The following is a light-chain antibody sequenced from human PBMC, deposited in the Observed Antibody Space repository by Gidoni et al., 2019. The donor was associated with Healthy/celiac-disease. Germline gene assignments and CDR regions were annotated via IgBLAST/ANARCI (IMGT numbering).Light chain of an antibody. CDR1: RSISTH. Sequence: DLHITQSPSALSASVGDRVTITCRASRSISTHLNWSQQKPGTAPKLLIYAASNLHSGVPSRFSGRGSGTDFTLTISSLQPEDFANYYCQQSYNSPFTFGGGTKVEIK. J-gene: IGKJ4*01. V-gene: IGKV1-39*01. CDR2: AAS. CDR3: QQSYNSPFT.